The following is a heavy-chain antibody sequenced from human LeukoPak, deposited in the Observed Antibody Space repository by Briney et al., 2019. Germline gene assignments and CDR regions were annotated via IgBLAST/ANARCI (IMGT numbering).Heavy chain of an antibody. CDR1: GGSISSSSYY. D-gene: IGHD2-15*01. V-gene: IGHV4-39*07. Sequence: SETLSLTCTVSGGSISSSSYYWGWIRQPPGKGLEWIGEIYHSGSTNYNPSLKSRATISVDKSKNQFSLKLSSVTAADTAVYYCARVVDIVVVVAATPISYWYFDLWGRGTLVTVSS. J-gene: IGHJ2*01. CDR2: IYHSGST. CDR3: ARVVDIVVVVAATPISYWYFDL.